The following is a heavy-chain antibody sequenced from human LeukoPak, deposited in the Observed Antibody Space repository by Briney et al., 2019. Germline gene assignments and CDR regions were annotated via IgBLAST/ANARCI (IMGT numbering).Heavy chain of an antibody. J-gene: IGHJ3*02. Sequence: SETLSLTCTVSGGSVNGYYWSWLRQPPGKGLEWIDYISYSGSTNYNPSLKSRVTMSVDTSKNQFSLKLSSVTAADTAVYYCATEAVAGSFDIWGQGTMVTVSS. CDR2: ISYSGST. CDR3: ATEAVAGSFDI. D-gene: IGHD6-19*01. CDR1: GGSVNGYY. V-gene: IGHV4-59*02.